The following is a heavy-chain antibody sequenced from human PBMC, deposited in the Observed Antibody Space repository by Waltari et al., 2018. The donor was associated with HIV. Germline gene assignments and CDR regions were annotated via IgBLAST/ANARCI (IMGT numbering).Heavy chain of an antibody. V-gene: IGHV4-34*01. CDR2: INHSGST. J-gene: IGHJ4*02. D-gene: IGHD1-7*01. Sequence: QVQLQQWGAGLLKPSETLSLTCAVYGGSFSGYYWSWIRQPPGKGLEWIGEINHSGSTNYNPALKSRVTISVDTSKNQFSLKLSSVTAADTAVYYCARGGRNSTKGFDYWGQGTLVTVSS. CDR1: GGSFSGYY. CDR3: ARGGRNSTKGFDY.